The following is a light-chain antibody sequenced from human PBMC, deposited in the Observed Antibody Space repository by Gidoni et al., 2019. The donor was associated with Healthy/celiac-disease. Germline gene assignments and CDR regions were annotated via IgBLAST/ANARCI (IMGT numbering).Light chain of an antibody. V-gene: IGKV1-39*01. CDR1: QSMSSY. Sequence: DIKMTQSPSSLSASVGHRVTLTCRASQSMSSYLHWYQQKPGKAPNLLLNAASSFQGGCPSRFIGRGSRTVFTHTISSLQPEDYSAYCCQQIYRTPRTFGPGTKVDIK. J-gene: IGKJ3*01. CDR2: AAS. CDR3: QQIYRTPRT.